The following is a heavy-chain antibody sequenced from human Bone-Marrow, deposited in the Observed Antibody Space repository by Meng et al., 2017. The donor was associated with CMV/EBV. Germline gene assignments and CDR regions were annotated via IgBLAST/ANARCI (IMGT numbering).Heavy chain of an antibody. CDR2: ISAYNGNT. CDR3: ARGRYCSSTSCYYYYGMDV. V-gene: IGHV1-18*01. J-gene: IGHJ6*02. CDR1: GYTFTSYG. D-gene: IGHD2-2*01. Sequence: ASVKVSCKASGYTFTSYGISWVRQAPGQGLEWMGWISAYNGNTNYAQKLQGRVTMTTDTSTSTAYMELSSLRSEDTAAYYCARGRYCSSTSCYYYYGMDVWGQGTTVTVSS.